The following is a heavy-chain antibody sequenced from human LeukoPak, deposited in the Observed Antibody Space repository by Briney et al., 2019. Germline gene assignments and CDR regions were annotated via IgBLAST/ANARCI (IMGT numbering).Heavy chain of an antibody. D-gene: IGHD5-12*01. CDR2: IGRSSEYI. J-gene: IGHJ6*02. CDR3: ARDLHYDVAMDV. CDR1: GFTFSSYS. V-gene: IGHV3-21*01. Sequence: PGGSLRLSCAASGFTFSSYSMNWVRQAPGKGLEWVSSIGRSSEYIYYADSVKGRFIISKDNSKNSLYLQMNSLRAEDTAVYYCARDLHYDVAMDVWGQGTTVTVSS.